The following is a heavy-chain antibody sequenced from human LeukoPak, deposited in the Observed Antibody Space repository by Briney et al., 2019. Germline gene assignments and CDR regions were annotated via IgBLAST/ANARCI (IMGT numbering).Heavy chain of an antibody. V-gene: IGHV4-30-4*08. CDR1: GDSINSGDYY. J-gene: IGHJ4*02. CDR3: ARASLEGATKVDY. D-gene: IGHD1-26*01. Sequence: PSQTLSLTCTVSGDSINSGDYYWSWIRQPPGKGLEWIGYIYYSGSTYYNPSLKSRVTISVDTSKNQFSLKLSSVTAADTAVYYCARASLEGATKVDYWGQGTLVTVSS. CDR2: IYYSGST.